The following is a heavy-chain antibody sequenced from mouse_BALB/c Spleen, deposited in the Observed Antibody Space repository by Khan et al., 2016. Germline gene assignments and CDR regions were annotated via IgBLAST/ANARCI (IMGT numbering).Heavy chain of an antibody. CDR1: GYTFTDYV. D-gene: IGHD3-3*01. V-gene: IGHV1-77*01. CDR2: IYPGSGST. J-gene: IGHJ4*01. Sequence: QVQLQQSGPELVKPGASVKMSCKASGYTFTDYVISWVKQRTGQGLEWIGEIYPGSGSTYYNEKFTGKATLTADKSSHTAYMQLSSLTSEDSAVYCGAKGLGAMDYWGQGTSVTVSS. CDR3: AKGLGAMDY.